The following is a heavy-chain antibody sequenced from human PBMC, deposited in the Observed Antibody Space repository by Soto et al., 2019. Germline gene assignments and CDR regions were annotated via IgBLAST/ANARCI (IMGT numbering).Heavy chain of an antibody. CDR2: ISAHNGNT. J-gene: IGHJ4*02. CDR3: ARGRDGDY. D-gene: IGHD6-6*01. Sequence: QVHLVQSGAEVKKPGASVKVSCKASGYTFTSYGITWVRQAPGQGLEWMGWISAHNGNTDYARKLQGRVIVTRDTSTSTAYMELRSLISDDTAVYYCARGRDGDYWGQGALVTVSS. CDR1: GYTFTSYG. V-gene: IGHV1-18*01.